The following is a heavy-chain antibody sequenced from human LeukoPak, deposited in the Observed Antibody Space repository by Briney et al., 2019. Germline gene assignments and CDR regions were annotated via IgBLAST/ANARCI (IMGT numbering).Heavy chain of an antibody. CDR3: AKSSTHRYNWKSGQLHDTFDI. V-gene: IGHV1-18*01. J-gene: IGHJ3*02. Sequence: ASVKVSCKASGYTFTSYGISWVRQAPGQGLEWMGWISGYNGHTNYAQKLQGRVTVTTDKSTSTAYMELRSLRSDDTAVYYCAKSSTHRYNWKSGQLHDTFDIWGQGTMVTASS. D-gene: IGHD1-20*01. CDR1: GYTFTSYG. CDR2: ISGYNGHT.